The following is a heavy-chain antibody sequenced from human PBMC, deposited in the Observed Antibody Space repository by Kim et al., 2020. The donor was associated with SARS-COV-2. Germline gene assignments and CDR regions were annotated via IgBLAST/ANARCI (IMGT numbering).Heavy chain of an antibody. CDR2: IKQDGSEK. J-gene: IGHJ6*03. CDR3: ARAASLRFLEWLLLGSYYYYMDV. D-gene: IGHD3-3*01. CDR1: GFTFSSYW. Sequence: GGSLRLSCAASGFTFSSYWMSWVRQAPGKGLEWVANIKQDGSEKYYVDSVKGRFTISRDNAKNSLYLQMNSLRAEDTAVYYCARAASLRFLEWLLLGSYYYYMDVWGKGTTVTVSS. V-gene: IGHV3-7*01.